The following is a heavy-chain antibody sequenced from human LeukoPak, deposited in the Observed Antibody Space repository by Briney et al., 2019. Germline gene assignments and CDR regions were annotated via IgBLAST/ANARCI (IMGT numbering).Heavy chain of an antibody. Sequence: ASVKVSCKASGYTFTSYGITWVRQAPGQGLEWMGWISSYNGNTNYAQKLQGRVTMTTETSTSTAYMELRSLRSDDTAVYYCARVTLSEIVVFDIWGQGTMVTVSS. CDR1: GYTFTSYG. D-gene: IGHD2-15*01. J-gene: IGHJ3*02. CDR2: ISSYNGNT. V-gene: IGHV1-18*01. CDR3: ARVTLSEIVVFDI.